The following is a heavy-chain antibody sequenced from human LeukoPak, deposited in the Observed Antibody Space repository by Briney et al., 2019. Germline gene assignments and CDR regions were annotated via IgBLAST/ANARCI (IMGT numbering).Heavy chain of an antibody. CDR3: ARVSVSGYSYALDF. J-gene: IGHJ4*02. Sequence: SETLSLTCAVSGGSISSYYWSWIRQPPGKGLEWIGYMYYSGSTNYNPSLKSRVTMSVDTSKNQFSLKLSSVTAADTAVYYCARVSVSGYSYALDFWGQGTLVTVSS. V-gene: IGHV4-59*01. CDR1: GGSISSYY. CDR2: MYYSGST. D-gene: IGHD5-18*01.